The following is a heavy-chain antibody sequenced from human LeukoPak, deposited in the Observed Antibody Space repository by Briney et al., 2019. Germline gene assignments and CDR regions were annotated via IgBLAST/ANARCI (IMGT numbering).Heavy chain of an antibody. D-gene: IGHD1-26*01. V-gene: IGHV1-2*02. J-gene: IGHJ4*02. CDR3: ARDSGLGPTWHPFDH. Sequence: ASVTVSFTASGYSFTDYYIHWVRQAPGQGREWMGWINPKSGGTNYAQKFRGRVTMTRDTSISTAYMELSGLRSDDTAVYYCARDSGLGPTWHPFDHWGQGTPVTVSS. CDR2: INPKSGGT. CDR1: GYSFTDYY.